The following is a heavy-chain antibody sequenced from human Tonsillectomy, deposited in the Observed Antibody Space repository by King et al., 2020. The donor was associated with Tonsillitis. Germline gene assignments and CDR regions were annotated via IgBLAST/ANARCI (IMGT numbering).Heavy chain of an antibody. D-gene: IGHD6-19*01. CDR2: ISRDGGRT. V-gene: IGHV3-43*02. Sequence: VQLVESGEGVVQPGRSLRLSCASSGFTFDDYAMHWARQAPGKGLEWVSLISRDGGRTSYADSVNGRFTISRDNSKHSLYLQMNSLRTEETALYYCAKGRQWLVDFWGQGTLVTVSS. J-gene: IGHJ4*02. CDR1: GFTFDDYA. CDR3: AKGRQWLVDF.